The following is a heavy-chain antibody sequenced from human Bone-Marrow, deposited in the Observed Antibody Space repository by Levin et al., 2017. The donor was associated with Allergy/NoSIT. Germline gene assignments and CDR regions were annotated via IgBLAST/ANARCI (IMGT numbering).Heavy chain of an antibody. CDR1: GFNFDIYG. V-gene: IGHV3-33*08. J-gene: IGHJ6*02. D-gene: IGHD3-10*01. CDR2: SWHDGTSK. CDR3: VRDGAYGSGNYDHAHRYYYSGMDV. Sequence: HPGESLKISCAASGFNFDIYGIHWVRQAPGKGLEWVAVSWHDGTSKYSGDSVKGRFTISRESSKRAVYLQMHSLRADDTAVYYCVRDGAYGSGNYDHAHRYYYSGMDVWGHGTAVTVSS.